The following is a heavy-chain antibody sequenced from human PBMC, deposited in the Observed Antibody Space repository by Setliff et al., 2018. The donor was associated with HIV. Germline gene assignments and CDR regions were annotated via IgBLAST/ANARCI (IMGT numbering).Heavy chain of an antibody. J-gene: IGHJ4*02. CDR3: AKAMGHLPYFFDS. Sequence: PGGSLRLSCKATGFSFSLYAMTWVRQPPGKGLEWISGISGRGSSTYYADAARGRFTISRDNSRDTVFLEMTSLSPEDTAVYYCAKAMGHLPYFFDSWGQGTLVTVSS. CDR2: ISGRGSST. CDR1: GFSFSLYA. V-gene: IGHV3-23*01.